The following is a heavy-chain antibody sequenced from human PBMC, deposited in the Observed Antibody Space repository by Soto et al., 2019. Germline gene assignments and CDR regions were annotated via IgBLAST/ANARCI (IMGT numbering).Heavy chain of an antibody. CDR2: INPNSGGT. Sequence: GASVKVSCKASGYTFTSYGISWVRQAPGQGLEWMGWINPNSGGTNYAQKFQGRVTMTRDTSISTAYMELSRLRSDDTAVYYCAREEAGYCSSTSCYSGNWFDPWGQGTLVTVSS. J-gene: IGHJ5*02. CDR1: GYTFTSYG. D-gene: IGHD2-2*02. V-gene: IGHV1-2*02. CDR3: AREEAGYCSSTSCYSGNWFDP.